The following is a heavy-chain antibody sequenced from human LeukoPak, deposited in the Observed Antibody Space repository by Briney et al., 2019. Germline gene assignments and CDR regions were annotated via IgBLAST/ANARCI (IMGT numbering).Heavy chain of an antibody. CDR2: ISYDGSYK. D-gene: IGHD3-3*01. J-gene: IGHJ1*01. CDR1: GFTFSSYA. V-gene: IGHV3-30*04. Sequence: QPGRSLRLSCAASGFTFSSYAMHWVRQAPGKGLEWVAVISYDGSYKYYADSVRGRFTISRDNSNTLYLQMNSLRAEDTAVYYCARGSNPKTYDFWSGPELQHWGQGTLVTVSS. CDR3: ARGSNPKTYDFWSGPELQH.